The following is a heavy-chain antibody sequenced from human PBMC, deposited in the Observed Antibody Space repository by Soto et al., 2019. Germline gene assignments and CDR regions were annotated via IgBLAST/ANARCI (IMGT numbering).Heavy chain of an antibody. CDR2: IYYSGST. Sequence: PSETLSLTCTVSVGSISSGGYYWSWIRQHPGKGLEWIGYIYYSGSTYYNPSLKSRVTISVDTSKNQFSLKLSSVTAADTAVYYCARVGYSGYDWWGNVDYWGQGTLVTVSS. CDR3: ARVGYSGYDWWGNVDY. CDR1: VGSISSGGYY. J-gene: IGHJ4*02. D-gene: IGHD5-12*01. V-gene: IGHV4-31*02.